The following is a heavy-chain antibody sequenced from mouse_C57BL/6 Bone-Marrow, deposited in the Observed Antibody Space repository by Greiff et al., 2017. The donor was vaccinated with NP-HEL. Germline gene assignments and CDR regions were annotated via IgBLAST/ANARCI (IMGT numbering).Heavy chain of an antibody. CDR1: GFTFSSYG. J-gene: IGHJ3*01. Sequence: EVKLVESGGDLVKPGGSLKLSCAASGFTFSSYGMSWVRQTPDKRLEWVATISSGGSYTYYPDSVKGRFTISRDNATNTLYLQMSSLKSEDTAMYYCARDGYYVGWFAYWGQGTRVTVSA. V-gene: IGHV5-6*02. CDR3: ARDGYYVGWFAY. D-gene: IGHD2-3*01. CDR2: ISSGGSYT.